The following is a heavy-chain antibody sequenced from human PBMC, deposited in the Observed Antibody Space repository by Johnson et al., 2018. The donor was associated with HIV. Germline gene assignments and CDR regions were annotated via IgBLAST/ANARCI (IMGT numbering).Heavy chain of an antibody. Sequence: VLLVESGGGLVQPGGSLRLSCAASGFTFSIYAMHWVRQAPGKGLEYVSAISSNGGSTYYANSVKGRFTISRDNYKNTLFLQMGSLRAEDTAVYYCAKDERAGQWLVLAFDIWGQGTMVTVSS. CDR1: GFTFSIYA. J-gene: IGHJ3*02. D-gene: IGHD6-19*01. V-gene: IGHV3-64*01. CDR2: ISSNGGST. CDR3: AKDERAGQWLVLAFDI.